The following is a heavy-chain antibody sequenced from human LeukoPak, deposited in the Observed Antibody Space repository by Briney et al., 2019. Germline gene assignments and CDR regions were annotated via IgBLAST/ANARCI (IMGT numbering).Heavy chain of an antibody. CDR2: INPSGGST. J-gene: IGHJ4*02. V-gene: IGHV1-46*01. D-gene: IGHD4-23*01. CDR3: ARAHDYGGNHGGNDY. CDR1: GYTFTSYY. Sequence: ASVKVSCKASGYTFTSYYMHWVRQAPGQGLEWVGIINPSGGSTSYAQKFQGRVTMTRDTSTSTVYMELNSLRSEDTAVYYCARAHDYGGNHGGNDYWGQGTLVTVSS.